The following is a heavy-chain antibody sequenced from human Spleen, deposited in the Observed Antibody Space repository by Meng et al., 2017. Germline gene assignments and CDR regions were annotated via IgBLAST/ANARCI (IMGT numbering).Heavy chain of an antibody. D-gene: IGHD6-19*01. CDR3: AKGRSSGWYGNWFAP. CDR2: IYRGEST. V-gene: IGHV3-53*01. Sequence: GESLKISCEVSGFTVSSKYMSWVRQAPGKGLEWVSLIYRGESTVYADSVKGRFTISRDNSKNTLYLQMNSLRAEDTAIYYCAKGRSSGWYGNWFAPWGQGNQVNGAS. J-gene: IGHJ5*02. CDR1: GFTVSSKY.